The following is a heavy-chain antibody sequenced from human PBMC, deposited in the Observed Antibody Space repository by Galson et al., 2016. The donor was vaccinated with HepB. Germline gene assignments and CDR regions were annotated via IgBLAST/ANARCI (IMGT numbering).Heavy chain of an antibody. J-gene: IGHJ6*02. Sequence: SLRLSCAASGFTFDDYAMSWVRQTPGKGVEGVSRISWNSGRIDYADAVKGRFTISRDNAKNSLHLQMNSLKTEDTALYYCAKDRGNINYYQLYGMGVWGQGTTVTFSS. CDR1: GFTFDDYA. D-gene: IGHD2/OR15-2a*01. CDR2: ISWNSGRI. V-gene: IGHV3-9*01. CDR3: AKDRGNINYYQLYGMGV.